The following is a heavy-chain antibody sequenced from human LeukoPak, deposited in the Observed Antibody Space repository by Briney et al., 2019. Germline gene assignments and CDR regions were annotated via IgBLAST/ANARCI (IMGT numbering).Heavy chain of an antibody. J-gene: IGHJ5*02. CDR1: GYTFTGYY. CDR2: INPNSGGT. V-gene: IGHV1-2*04. CDR3: ARDGQRSGMYNWFDP. Sequence: ASVKVSCKASGYTFTGYYMHWVRQAPGQGLEWMGWINPNSGGTNYAQKFQGWVTMTRDTSISTAYMELSRLRSEDTAVYYCARDGQRSGMYNWFDPWGQGTLVTVSS. D-gene: IGHD6-19*01.